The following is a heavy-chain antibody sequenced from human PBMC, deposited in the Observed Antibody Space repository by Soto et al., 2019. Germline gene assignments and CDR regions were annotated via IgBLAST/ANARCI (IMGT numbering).Heavy chain of an antibody. CDR2: TYYSGST. CDR1: GGSISSGDYY. J-gene: IGHJ4*02. D-gene: IGHD2-21*02. CDR3: ARALVSYCGGDCYSSEIFDY. Sequence: KPSETLSLTCTVSGGSISSGDYYWSWIRQPPGKGLEWIGYTYYSGSTYYNPSLKSRVTISVDTSKNQFSLKLSSVTAADTAVYYCARALVSYCGGDCYSSEIFDYWGQGTLVTVSS. V-gene: IGHV4-30-4*01.